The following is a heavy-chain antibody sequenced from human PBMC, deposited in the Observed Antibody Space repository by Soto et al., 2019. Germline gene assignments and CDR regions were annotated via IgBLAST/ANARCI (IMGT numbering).Heavy chain of an antibody. D-gene: IGHD3-10*01. CDR3: TRSGPQITLFEY. J-gene: IGHJ4*02. CDR2: IRSKAYGGTT. Sequence: GRSLRLSCTASGFTFGDYAMSLFRQAPGKGLEWVGFIRSKAYGGTTEYAASVKGRFTISRDDSKSIAYLQMNSLKTEDTAVYYCTRSGPQITLFEYWGKGPLVTVPS. CDR1: GFTFGDYA. V-gene: IGHV3-49*03.